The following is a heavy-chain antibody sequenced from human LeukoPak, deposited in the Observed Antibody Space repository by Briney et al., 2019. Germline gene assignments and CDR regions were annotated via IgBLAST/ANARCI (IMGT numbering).Heavy chain of an antibody. V-gene: IGHV3-23*01. CDR2: ISGSGGST. CDR3: ANEGIRSDRWCYLGT. Sequence: GGSLRLSCAASGFTFSSYSMNWVRQAPGKGLEWVSAISGSGGSTYYADSVKGRFTISRDNSRNTLYLQMNSLRSEDAAVYYCANEGIRSDRWCYLGTWGQGTLVTVSS. J-gene: IGHJ5*02. D-gene: IGHD4/OR15-4a*01. CDR1: GFTFSSYS.